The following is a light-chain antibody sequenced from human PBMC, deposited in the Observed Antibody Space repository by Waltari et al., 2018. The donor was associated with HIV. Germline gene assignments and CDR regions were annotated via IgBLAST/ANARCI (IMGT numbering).Light chain of an antibody. V-gene: IGKV1-39*01. CDR2: AAS. CDR3: QQSYSTPRT. J-gene: IGKJ1*01. Sequence: DIQMTQSPSSLSASVGDRVTLTCRASQSISSYLNWYQHKPGKAPKLLIHAASSLQSGVPSRFSGSGSGTDFTLNISSLQPEDFATYYCQQSYSTPRTFGQGTKVEIK. CDR1: QSISSY.